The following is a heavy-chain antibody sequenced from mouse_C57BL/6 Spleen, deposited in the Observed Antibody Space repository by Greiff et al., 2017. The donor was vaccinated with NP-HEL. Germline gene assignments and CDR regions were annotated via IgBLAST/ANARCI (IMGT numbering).Heavy chain of an antibody. CDR2: IDPEDGDT. Sequence: EVQLQQSGAELVRPGASVKLSCTASGFNIKDYYMHWVKQRPEQGLEWIGRIDPEDGDTEYAPKFQGKATMTADTSSNTAYLQLSSLTSEDTAVYYCTALTTVVAYYAMDYWGQGTSVTVSS. V-gene: IGHV14-1*01. J-gene: IGHJ4*01. D-gene: IGHD1-1*01. CDR1: GFNIKDYY. CDR3: TALTTVVAYYAMDY.